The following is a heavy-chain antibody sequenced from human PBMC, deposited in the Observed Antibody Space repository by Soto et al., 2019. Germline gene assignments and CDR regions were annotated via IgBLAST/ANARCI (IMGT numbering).Heavy chain of an antibody. V-gene: IGHV4-59*01. J-gene: IGHJ3*02. CDR2: IHYSGST. CDR1: RGSISTYC. Sequence: SETLSLTCTVSRGSISTYCWSWIRQPPGKRLEWIGSIHYSGSTYYNPSLKSRVTISVDTSKNQFSLKLSSVTAADTAVYYCARDDGAIGAFDIWGQGTMVTVSS. D-gene: IGHD2-2*02. CDR3: ARDDGAIGAFDI.